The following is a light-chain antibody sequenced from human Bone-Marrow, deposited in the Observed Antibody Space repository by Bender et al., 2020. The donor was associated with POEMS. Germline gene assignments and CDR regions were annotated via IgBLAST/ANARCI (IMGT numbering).Light chain of an antibody. V-gene: IGLV1-40*01. CDR2: DST. CDR3: CSYAGRYKMI. CDR1: SSNIGAGYD. Sequence: QSVLTQPPSVSGAPGQRVTVSCTGTSSNIGAGYDVHWYQQVPGTAPKVVIYDSTSRPSGVPDRFSGSKSGTSASLAITGLQAEDEADYFCCSYAGRYKMIFGGGTKLTVL. J-gene: IGLJ2*01.